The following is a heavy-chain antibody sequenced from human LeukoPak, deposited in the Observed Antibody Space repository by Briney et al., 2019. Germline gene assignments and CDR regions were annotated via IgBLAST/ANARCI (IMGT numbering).Heavy chain of an antibody. J-gene: IGHJ4*02. D-gene: IGHD5-18*01. CDR3: AGVKGNSEIQPFDY. CDR1: GYTFASYY. V-gene: IGHV1-46*01. Sequence: GASVKVSCKASGYTFASYYMHWVRQAPGQGLEWMGKINPSGGSTNYAQKFQGRVTMTRDTSTSTVYMELSSLRSEDTAVFYCAGVKGNSEIQPFDYWGQGTLVTVSS. CDR2: INPSGGST.